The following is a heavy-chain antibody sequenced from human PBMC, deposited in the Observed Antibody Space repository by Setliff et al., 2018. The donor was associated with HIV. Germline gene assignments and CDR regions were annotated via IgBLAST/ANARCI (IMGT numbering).Heavy chain of an antibody. CDR3: AREVWSEDDN. J-gene: IGHJ4*02. Sequence: GGSLRLSCAASGFTFNTYGMHWVRQAPGKGLEWVAFIRYDGSNKYYADSVKGRFTISRDNSKNTLYLRMNSLRAEDAAVYYCAREVWSEDDNWGQGTLVTVSS. D-gene: IGHD3-10*01. V-gene: IGHV3-30*02. CDR2: IRYDGSNK. CDR1: GFTFNTYG.